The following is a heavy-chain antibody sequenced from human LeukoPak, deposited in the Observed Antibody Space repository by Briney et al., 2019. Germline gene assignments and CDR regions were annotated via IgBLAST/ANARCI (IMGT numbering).Heavy chain of an antibody. Sequence: SQTLSLTCSVYGGSISNNYWSWIRYSTVKGMEWTGYIHSSGSTDYNLSFKSRVVVSVDTSKNQVSLNLYSVTAADTAVYYCARHGLKLVGASTIYFDNWGQGTLVTVSS. CDR1: GGSISNNY. J-gene: IGHJ4*02. V-gene: IGHV4-59*08. CDR2: IHSSGST. D-gene: IGHD1-26*01. CDR3: ARHGLKLVGASTIYFDN.